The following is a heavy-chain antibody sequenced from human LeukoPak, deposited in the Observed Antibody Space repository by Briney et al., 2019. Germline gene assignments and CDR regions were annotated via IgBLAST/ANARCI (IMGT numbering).Heavy chain of an antibody. Sequence: GGSLRLSCAASGFTFSSYWMHWVRQAPGKGLVWVSRINSDGSSTSYADSVKGRFTISRDNAKNTLYLQMNGLRAEDTAVYYCARGVEYYYDSSGYYGRDDAFDIWGQGTMVTVSS. CDR2: INSDGSST. D-gene: IGHD3-22*01. CDR3: ARGVEYYYDSSGYYGRDDAFDI. CDR1: GFTFSSYW. J-gene: IGHJ3*02. V-gene: IGHV3-74*01.